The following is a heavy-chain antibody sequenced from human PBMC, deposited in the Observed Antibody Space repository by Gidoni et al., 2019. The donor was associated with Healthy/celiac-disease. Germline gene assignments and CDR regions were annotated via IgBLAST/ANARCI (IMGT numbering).Heavy chain of an antibody. Sequence: EVQLLESGGGLVQPGGSLRLSCAASGFPFSSYAMSWVRQAPGKGLEWVSAISGSGGRTYYADSVKGRFTISRDNSKNTLYLQMNSLRAEDTAVYYCAKAPPYCTNGVCPIDYWGQGTLVTVSS. CDR3: AKAPPYCTNGVCPIDY. J-gene: IGHJ4*02. CDR2: ISGSGGRT. D-gene: IGHD2-8*01. CDR1: GFPFSSYA. V-gene: IGHV3-23*01.